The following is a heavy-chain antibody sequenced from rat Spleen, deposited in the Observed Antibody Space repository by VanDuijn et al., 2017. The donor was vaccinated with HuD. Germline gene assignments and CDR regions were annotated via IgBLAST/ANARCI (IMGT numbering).Heavy chain of an antibody. CDR3: ARKAIRGFDY. V-gene: IGHV3-4*01. D-gene: IGHD4-3*01. CDR2: ISYSGST. CDR1: GYTITSGY. Sequence: EIQLQESGPGLVKPSQSLSLTCSVTGYTITSGYDWSWIRKFPGNKMEWMGYISYSGSTKSTPSLKSRISITRDTSKNQFFLQLSSVTTEDTATYYCARKAIRGFDYWGQGVMVTVSS. J-gene: IGHJ2*01.